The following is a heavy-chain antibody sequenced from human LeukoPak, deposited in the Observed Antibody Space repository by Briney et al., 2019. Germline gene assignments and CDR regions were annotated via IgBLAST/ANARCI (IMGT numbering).Heavy chain of an antibody. CDR1: GGSVSRGTYY. J-gene: IGHJ4*02. CDR2: IYYTGST. CDR3: ARRGGSGRSFDY. D-gene: IGHD3-10*01. Sequence: PSETLSLTCTVSGGSVSRGTYYWSWIRQPPGKGLEWIGYIYYTGSTNYNPSLKSRLTISVDTSKNQFTLKLSAVTAADTAVYYCARRGGSGRSFDYWGQGTLVAVSS. V-gene: IGHV4-61*01.